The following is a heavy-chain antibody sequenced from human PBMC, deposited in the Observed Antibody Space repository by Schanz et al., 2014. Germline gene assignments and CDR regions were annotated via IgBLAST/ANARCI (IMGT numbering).Heavy chain of an antibody. J-gene: IGHJ3*02. CDR3: AKDPNKDDGGKPQAFDI. Sequence: QVQLVESGGDVVPPGRSLRLSCAASGFTFSSYGMHWVRQAPGKGLEWVAVIWYDGNNKYYADSMKGRFTISRDNSKNILQLQMNSLRAEDTALYYCAKDPNKDDGGKPQAFDIWGQGTMVTVSS. D-gene: IGHD4-17*01. CDR1: GFTFSSYG. V-gene: IGHV3-33*06. CDR2: IWYDGNNK.